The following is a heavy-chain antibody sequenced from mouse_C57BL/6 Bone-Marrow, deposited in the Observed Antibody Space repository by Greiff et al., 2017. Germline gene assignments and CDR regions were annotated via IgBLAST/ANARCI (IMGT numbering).Heavy chain of an antibody. CDR3: ARDVERGYCRRIAY. Sequence: QVQLQQSGAELARPGASVKLSCKASGYTFTSYGISWVKQSTGQGLEWIGEINPRSGNTNYNAKFKGKATLTADKSSSTAYMELRSLTSEDSAVYFCARDVERGYCRRIAYWGQGTPVTVSA. CDR2: INPRSGNT. V-gene: IGHV1-81*01. J-gene: IGHJ3*01. CDR1: GYTFTSYG. D-gene: IGHD2-3*01.